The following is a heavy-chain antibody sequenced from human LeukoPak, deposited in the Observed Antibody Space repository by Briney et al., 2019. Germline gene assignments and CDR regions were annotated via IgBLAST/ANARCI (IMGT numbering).Heavy chain of an antibody. V-gene: IGHV4-4*07. CDR2: IYTSGST. D-gene: IGHD3/OR15-3a*01. CDR3: ARGREGLVIPYFDY. Sequence: SETLSLTCTVSGGSISSYYWSWIRQPAGKGLEWIGRIYTSGSTNYNPSLKSRVTMSVDTSKNQFSLKLSSVTAADTAVYYCARGREGLVIPYFDYWGQGTLVTVSS. J-gene: IGHJ4*02. CDR1: GGSISSYY.